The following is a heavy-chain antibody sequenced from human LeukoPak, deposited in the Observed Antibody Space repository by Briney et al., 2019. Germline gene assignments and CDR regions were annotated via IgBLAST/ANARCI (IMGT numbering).Heavy chain of an antibody. J-gene: IGHJ4*02. CDR3: ARDGPPRTYCGGDCYPGFDY. Sequence: GASVKVSCKASGYTFSRYGISWVRQAPGQGLEWMGWISAYNGNTNYAQKLQGRVTMTTDTSTSTAYMELRSLRSDDAAVYYCARDGPPRTYCGGDCYPGFDYWGQGTLVTVSS. CDR1: GYTFSRYG. D-gene: IGHD2-21*02. CDR2: ISAYNGNT. V-gene: IGHV1-18*01.